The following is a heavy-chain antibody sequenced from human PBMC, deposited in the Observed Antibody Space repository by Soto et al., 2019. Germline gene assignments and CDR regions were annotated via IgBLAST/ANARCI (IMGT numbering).Heavy chain of an antibody. J-gene: IGHJ2*01. Sequence: QVQLVQSGAEVKKPGASVKVSCTASGFTFTNYYLNWVRQAAGQGLEWMGWMNDNTGDTDYAQKYQGRVTITRDHAISTAYFELSSLRSDGRAVYYGVRDGGLLGHANWHFEHLGRGTLVNVSS. CDR3: VRDGGLLGHANWHFEH. D-gene: IGHD2-15*01. V-gene: IGHV1-8*01. CDR1: GFTFTNYY. CDR2: MNDNTGDT.